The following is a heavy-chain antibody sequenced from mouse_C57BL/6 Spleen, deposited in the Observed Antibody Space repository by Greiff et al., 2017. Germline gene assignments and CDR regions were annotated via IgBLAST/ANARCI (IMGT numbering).Heavy chain of an antibody. D-gene: IGHD1-1*01. V-gene: IGHV1-53*01. Sequence: VQLQQPGTELVKPGASVKLSCKASGYTFTSYWMHWVKQRPGQGLEWIGKINPSNGGTNYNEKFKSKATLTVHKSSSTASMQLSSLKSADSAVDYYARITTVVADYWGQGTTLTVSS. CDR1: GYTFTSYW. CDR2: INPSNGGT. J-gene: IGHJ2*01. CDR3: ARITTVVADY.